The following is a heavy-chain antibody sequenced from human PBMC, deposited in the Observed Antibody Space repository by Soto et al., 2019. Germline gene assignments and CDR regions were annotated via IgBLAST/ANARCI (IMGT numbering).Heavy chain of an antibody. CDR2: IYYSGST. V-gene: IGHV4-31*03. CDR3: FREVVDYYGSGSLEHNFDY. D-gene: IGHD3-10*01. Sequence: SETLSLTCTVSGGSISSGGYYWSWIRQHPGKGLEWIGYIYYSGSTYYNPSLKSRVTISVDTSKNQFSLKLSSVTAADTAVYFCFREVVDYYGSGSLEHNFDYWGQGTLVTVSS. J-gene: IGHJ4*02. CDR1: GGSISSGGYY.